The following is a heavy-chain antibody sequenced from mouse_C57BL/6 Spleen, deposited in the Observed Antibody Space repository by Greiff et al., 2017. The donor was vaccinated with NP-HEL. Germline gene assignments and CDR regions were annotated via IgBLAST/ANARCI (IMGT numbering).Heavy chain of an antibody. Sequence: VQLQQPGTELVKPGASVKLSCKASGYTFTSYWMHWVKQRPGQGLEWIGNINPSNGGTNYNEKFKSKATLTVDTSSSTASMQLSSLTSEDSAVYYGAREGSTIVTVDYWGQGTTLTVSS. CDR3: AREGSTIVTVDY. CDR1: GYTFTSYW. J-gene: IGHJ2*01. D-gene: IGHD2-5*01. V-gene: IGHV1-53*01. CDR2: INPSNGGT.